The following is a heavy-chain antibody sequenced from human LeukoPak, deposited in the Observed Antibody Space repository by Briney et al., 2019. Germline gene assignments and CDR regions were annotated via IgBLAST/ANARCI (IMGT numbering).Heavy chain of an antibody. V-gene: IGHV3-21*01. J-gene: IGHJ4*02. D-gene: IGHD3-3*01. Sequence: TGGSLRLSCAASGFTFSSYSMNWVRQAPGKGLEWVSSISSSSSYIYYADSVKGRFTISRDNAKNSLYLQMNSLRAEDTAVYYCARAEGGYYPFDYWGQGTLVTVSS. CDR1: GFTFSSYS. CDR2: ISSSSSYI. CDR3: ARAEGGYYPFDY.